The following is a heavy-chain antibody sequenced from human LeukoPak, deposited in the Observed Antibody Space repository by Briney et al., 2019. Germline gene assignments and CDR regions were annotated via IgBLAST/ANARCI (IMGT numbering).Heavy chain of an antibody. D-gene: IGHD2-15*01. CDR1: GGSISSYY. Sequence: SETLSLTCTVSGGSISSYYWSWIRQPPGKGLEWIGYIYYSGSTNYNPSLKSRVTISVDTSKNQFSQKLSSVTAADTAVYYCARVTSTHEDHWGQGTLVTVSS. V-gene: IGHV4-59*12. CDR2: IYYSGST. J-gene: IGHJ4*02. CDR3: ARVTSTHEDH.